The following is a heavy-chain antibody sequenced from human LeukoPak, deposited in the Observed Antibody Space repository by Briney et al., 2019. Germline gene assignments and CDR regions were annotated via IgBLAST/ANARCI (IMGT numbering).Heavy chain of an antibody. V-gene: IGHV4-38-2*01. CDR3: ARAAAGSRYYFDY. D-gene: IGHD6-13*01. Sequence: PSETLSLTCAVSGYSISGAYYWGWIRQPPGKGLEWIGSVYHTGSTYYNPSLKSRVTMSVDTSTNQFSLKLTSVTAADTAIHYCARAAAGSRYYFDYWGQGTLVTVYS. CDR1: GYSISGAYY. J-gene: IGHJ4*02. CDR2: VYHTGST.